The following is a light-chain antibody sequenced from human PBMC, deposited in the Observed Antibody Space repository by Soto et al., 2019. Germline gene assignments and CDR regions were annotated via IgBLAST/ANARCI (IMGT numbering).Light chain of an antibody. V-gene: IGLV2-14*01. Sequence: QSALTQPASVSGSPGQSIAISCTGTSSDVGGYNYVSWYQQQPGKAPKLVISDVSNRPSGVSDRFSGSKSGNTASLTISGLQAEDEADYYCSSYTTSSNYVFGAGTKLTVL. CDR1: SSDVGGYNY. J-gene: IGLJ1*01. CDR3: SSYTTSSNYV. CDR2: DVS.